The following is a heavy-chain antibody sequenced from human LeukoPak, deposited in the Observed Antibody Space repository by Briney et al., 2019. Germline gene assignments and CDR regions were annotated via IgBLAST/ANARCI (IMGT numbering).Heavy chain of an antibody. D-gene: IGHD1-14*01. CDR3: AKRVPDY. V-gene: IGHV3-23*01. Sequence: GGSLRLSCAASGFTFSNYGMNWVRQAPGKRLEWVSGISGSGDRTYYPDSVKGRFTISRDNSKNTLYLQMNNLRAEDTAVYYCAKRVPDYWGEGTLVTASS. CDR1: GFTFSNYG. CDR2: ISGSGDRT. J-gene: IGHJ4*01.